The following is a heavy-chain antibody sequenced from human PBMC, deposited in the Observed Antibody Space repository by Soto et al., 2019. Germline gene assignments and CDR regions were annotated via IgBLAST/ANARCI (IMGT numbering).Heavy chain of an antibody. CDR2: IYYSGST. V-gene: IGHV4-39*01. CDR1: GGSISSSSFY. CDR3: ARQGSGSYFGGYYYYYGMDA. J-gene: IGHJ6*02. Sequence: XATLSLTCTVSGGSISSSSFYGGCIRQPPGKGLEWIGSIYYSGSTYYNPSLKSRVTISVDTSKNQFSLKLSSVTAADTAVYYCARQGSGSYFGGYYYYYGMDAWGQGTTVTVSS. D-gene: IGHD1-26*01.